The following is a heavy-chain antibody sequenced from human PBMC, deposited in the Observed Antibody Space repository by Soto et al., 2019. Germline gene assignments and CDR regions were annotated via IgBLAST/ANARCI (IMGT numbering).Heavy chain of an antibody. J-gene: IGHJ4*02. D-gene: IGHD6-19*01. CDR1: GFTFSSYG. CDR3: ARDHYSSGCYDLDY. V-gene: IGHV3-33*01. Sequence: QVQLVESGGGVVQPGRSLRLSCAASGFTFSSYGIHWVRQAPGKGLEWVAVIWYDGSNKYYADSVKGRFTISRDNSKNTLNLQMNSLRAEDTAVYYCARDHYSSGCYDLDYWGQGALVIVS. CDR2: IWYDGSNK.